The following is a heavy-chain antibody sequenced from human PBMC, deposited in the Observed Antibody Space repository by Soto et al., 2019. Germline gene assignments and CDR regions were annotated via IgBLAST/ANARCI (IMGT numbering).Heavy chain of an antibody. Sequence: EVQLLESGGGLVQPGGSLSLSCAASGFTVSSYAMSWVRQAPGKGLEWVSAISGSGSTYSADSVKGRFTISRDSSKNTVYLEMNSLRAEDTAVYYCAKALRFTFTTGYYMDVWGRGTTVTVSS. V-gene: IGHV3-23*01. CDR1: GFTVSSYA. D-gene: IGHD3-16*01. CDR3: AKALRFTFTTGYYMDV. J-gene: IGHJ6*03. CDR2: ISGSGST.